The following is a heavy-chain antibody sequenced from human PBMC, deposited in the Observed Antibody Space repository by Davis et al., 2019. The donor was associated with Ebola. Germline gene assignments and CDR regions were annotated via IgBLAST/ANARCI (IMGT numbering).Heavy chain of an antibody. V-gene: IGHV1-69*13. J-gene: IGHJ6*04. CDR3: AKGSVTIFGVAPDYYGMDV. Sequence: SVNVSCKASGGTFSSYAISWVRQAPGQGLEWMGGIIPIFGTANYAQKFQGRVTITADESTSTAYMELSSLRSEDTAVYYCAKGSVTIFGVAPDYYGMDVWGKGTTVTVSS. CDR1: GGTFSSYA. D-gene: IGHD3-3*01. CDR2: IIPIFGTA.